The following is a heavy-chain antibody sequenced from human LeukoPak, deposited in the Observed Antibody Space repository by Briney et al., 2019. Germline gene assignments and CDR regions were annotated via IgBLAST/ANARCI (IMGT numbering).Heavy chain of an antibody. Sequence: ASVKVSCKATSRISWVRQAPGQGLEWMGGIIPIFGTANYAQKFQGRVTITTDESTSTAYMELSSLRSEDTAVYYCARGAQGYYYGSGSDLDNWFDPWGQGTLVTVSS. J-gene: IGHJ5*02. CDR2: IIPIFGTA. CDR1: TSR. CDR3: ARGAQGYYYGSGSDLDNWFDP. D-gene: IGHD3-10*01. V-gene: IGHV1-69*05.